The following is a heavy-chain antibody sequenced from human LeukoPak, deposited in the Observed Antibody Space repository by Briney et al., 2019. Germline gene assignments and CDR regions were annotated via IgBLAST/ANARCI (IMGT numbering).Heavy chain of an antibody. J-gene: IGHJ6*04. Sequence: GRSLRLSCTASEFTLGDFAISWVRQAPRKGLEWLGFIRSKDNDGTTEYAASVKGRFIISRHDYKSVPYLETNDRKIEHTAVYYCTRDRWGGGYTARGMDVWGKGTTVTISS. D-gene: IGHD5-12*01. CDR2: IRSKDNDGTT. CDR1: EFTLGDFA. CDR3: TRDRWGGGYTARGMDV. V-gene: IGHV3-49*04.